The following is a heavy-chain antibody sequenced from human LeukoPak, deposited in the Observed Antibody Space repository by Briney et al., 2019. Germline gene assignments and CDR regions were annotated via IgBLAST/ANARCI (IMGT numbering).Heavy chain of an antibody. V-gene: IGHV1-8*01. J-gene: IGHJ4*02. D-gene: IGHD2-15*01. CDR2: MNPNSGNT. CDR1: GNTFTSYD. Sequence: GASVKVSCKASGNTFTSYDINWVRQATGQGLEWMGWMNPNSGNTGYAQKFQGRVTMTRNTSINTAYMELSSLRSEDTAVYHCARGPGGVAATASMDYWGQGTLVTVSS. CDR3: ARGPGGVAATASMDY.